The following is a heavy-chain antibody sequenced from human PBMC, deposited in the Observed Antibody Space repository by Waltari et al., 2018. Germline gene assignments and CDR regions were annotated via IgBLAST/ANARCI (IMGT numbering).Heavy chain of an antibody. J-gene: IGHJ5*02. CDR1: VYPFLNYG. D-gene: IGHD1-26*01. CDR2: ISSDGSGK. Sequence: QVEESGGGVVQPGGSLRLSCLTSVYPFLNYGMHWVRQAPGKGLEWLAVISSDGSGKYYADSVKGRFTMSRDNSKNMVYLQMNSLRPEDTAVYYCAKAGGIYNYPLDPWGQGTLVTVSS. CDR3: AKAGGIYNYPLDP. V-gene: IGHV3-30*18.